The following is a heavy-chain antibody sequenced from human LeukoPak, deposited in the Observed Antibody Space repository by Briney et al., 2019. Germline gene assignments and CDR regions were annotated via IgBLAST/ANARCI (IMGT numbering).Heavy chain of an antibody. CDR3: AKDLSITRDYFDY. CDR2: ISGSGGST. CDR1: GFTFNSYA. D-gene: IGHD2-2*01. V-gene: IGHV3-23*01. J-gene: IGHJ4*02. Sequence: GGSLRLSCAASGFTFNSYAMSWVRQAPGKGLEWVSAISGSGGSTYYADSVKGRFTISRDNSKNTLYLQMNSLRAEDTAVYYCAKDLSITRDYFDYWGQGTLVTVSS.